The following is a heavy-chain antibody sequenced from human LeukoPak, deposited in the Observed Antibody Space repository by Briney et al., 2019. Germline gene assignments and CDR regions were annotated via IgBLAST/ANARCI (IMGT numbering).Heavy chain of an antibody. CDR3: AREANTVYYFDY. CDR2: ITNRGDTV. D-gene: IGHD4-11*01. Sequence: GGSLRLSCAASGFTFSDYYMTWVRQAPGKGLEWLSYITNRGDTVFYADSVKGRFTISRDNSKNTLHLQMNSLRAKDTAVYYCAREANTVYYFDYWGQGTLVTVSS. V-gene: IGHV3-11*01. CDR1: GFTFSDYY. J-gene: IGHJ4*02.